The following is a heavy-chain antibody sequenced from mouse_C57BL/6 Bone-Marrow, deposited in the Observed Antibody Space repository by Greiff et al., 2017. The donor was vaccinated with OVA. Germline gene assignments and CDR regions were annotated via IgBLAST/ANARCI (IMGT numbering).Heavy chain of an antibody. D-gene: IGHD1-1*01. CDR3: TRDHESYGSRYWYFDV. J-gene: IGHJ1*03. V-gene: IGHV5-9-1*02. Sequence: EVKLVESGEGLVKPGGSLKLSCAASGFTFSSYAMSWVRQTPEKRLEWVAYISSGGDYIYYADTVKGRFTISRDNARNTLYLQMSSLKSEDTAMYYCTRDHESYGSRYWYFDVWGTGTTVTVSS. CDR1: GFTFSSYA. CDR2: ISSGGDYI.